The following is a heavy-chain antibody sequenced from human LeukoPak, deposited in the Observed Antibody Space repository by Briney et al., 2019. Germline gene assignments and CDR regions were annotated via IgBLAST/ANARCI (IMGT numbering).Heavy chain of an antibody. CDR2: IWYDGSNK. J-gene: IGHJ4*02. D-gene: IGHD3-16*01. CDR3: ARDWGKGDY. CDR1: GFTFSTYG. Sequence: GRSLRLSCAASGFTFSTYGMHWVRQAPGKGLEWVSLIWYDGSNKYYADSVKGRFTISRDNSKNTLYLQMNSLRAEDTAVYYCARDWGKGDYWGQGTLVTVSS. V-gene: IGHV3-33*08.